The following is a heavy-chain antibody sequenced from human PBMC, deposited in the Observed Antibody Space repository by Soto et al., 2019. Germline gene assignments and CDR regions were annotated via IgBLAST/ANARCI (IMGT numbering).Heavy chain of an antibody. J-gene: IGHJ4*02. Sequence: QVQLVQSGAEVKKPGASVKVSCKASGYTFTSYALHWVRQAPGQRLEWMGWINAGNGNTKYSQKFQGRVTITRDTSASTAYMELSSLSSEDTAVYYCARTSGYYFYDYWGQGTRVTVSS. V-gene: IGHV1-3*01. D-gene: IGHD3-3*01. CDR3: ARTSGYYFYDY. CDR2: INAGNGNT. CDR1: GYTFTSYA.